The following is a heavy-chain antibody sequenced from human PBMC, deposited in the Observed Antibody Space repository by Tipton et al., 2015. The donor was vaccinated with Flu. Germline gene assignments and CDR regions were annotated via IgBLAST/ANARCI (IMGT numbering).Heavy chain of an antibody. Sequence: VQLVQSGAEVKKPGESLKISCQGSGHTFTRSWIGWVRRLPGKGLEWMGIIFPDDSDTRYIPSFQGQVTISADKSITTAYLQWGGLKASDSAIYYCASGQWLHYFDSWGQGTLLTVSS. CDR2: IFPDDSDT. V-gene: IGHV5-51*03. CDR3: ASGQWLHYFDS. CDR1: GHTFTRSW. D-gene: IGHD6-19*01. J-gene: IGHJ4*02.